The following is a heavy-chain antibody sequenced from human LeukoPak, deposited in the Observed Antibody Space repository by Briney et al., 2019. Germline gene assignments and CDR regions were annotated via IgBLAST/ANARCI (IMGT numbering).Heavy chain of an antibody. CDR3: ARGGKWLETQFDF. CDR1: GFTFSSYS. Sequence: GSLRLSCAASGFTFSSYSMNWVRQAPGKGLEWVSSISSSSSYIYYADSVKGRFTISRDNAKNSLYPQMNSLRAEDTAVYYCARGGKWLETQFDFWGQGTLVTVSS. J-gene: IGHJ4*02. CDR2: ISSSSSYI. V-gene: IGHV3-21*04. D-gene: IGHD6-19*01.